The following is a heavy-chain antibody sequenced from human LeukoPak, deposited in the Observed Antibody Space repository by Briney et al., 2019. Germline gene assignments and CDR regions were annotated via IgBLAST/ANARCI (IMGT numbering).Heavy chain of an antibody. CDR2: ISSSSSYI. J-gene: IGHJ5*02. D-gene: IGHD2-15*01. Sequence: GGSLRLSCAASGFTFSSYGMHWVRQAPGKGLEWVSSISSSSSYIYYADSVKGRFTISRDNAKNSLYLQMNSLRAEDTAVYYCARGGNIVVVVAATNWFDPWGQGTLVTVSS. V-gene: IGHV3-21*01. CDR3: ARGGNIVVVVAATNWFDP. CDR1: GFTFSSYG.